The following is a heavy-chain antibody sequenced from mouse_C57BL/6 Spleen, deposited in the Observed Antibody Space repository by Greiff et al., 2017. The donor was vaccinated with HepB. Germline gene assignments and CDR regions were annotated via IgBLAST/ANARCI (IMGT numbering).Heavy chain of an antibody. D-gene: IGHD1-1*01. CDR3: ARYYEYYFDY. Sequence: EVKLMESGPGLVKPSQSLSLTCSVTGYSITSGYYWNWIRQFPGNKLEWMGYISYDGSNNYNPSLKNRISITRYTSKNQFFLKLNSVTTEDTATYYCARYYEYYFDYWGQGTTLTVSS. J-gene: IGHJ2*01. CDR1: GYSITSGYY. V-gene: IGHV3-6*01. CDR2: ISYDGSN.